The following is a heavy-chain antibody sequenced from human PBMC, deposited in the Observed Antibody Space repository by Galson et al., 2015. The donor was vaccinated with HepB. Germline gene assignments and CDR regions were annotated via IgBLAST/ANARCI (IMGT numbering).Heavy chain of an antibody. CDR3: ARDYSSSWYEYYYYYGMDV. D-gene: IGHD6-13*01. Sequence: SVKVSCKASGYTFTSYAMHWVRQAPGQRLEWMGWINAGNGNTKYSQKFQGRVTITRDTSASTAYMELSSLRSEDTAVYYCARDYSSSWYEYYYYYGMDVWGQGTTVTVSS. J-gene: IGHJ6*02. CDR1: GYTFTSYA. CDR2: INAGNGNT. V-gene: IGHV1-3*01.